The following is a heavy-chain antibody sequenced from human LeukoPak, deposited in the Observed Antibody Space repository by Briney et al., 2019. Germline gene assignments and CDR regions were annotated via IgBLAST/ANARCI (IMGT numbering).Heavy chain of an antibody. J-gene: IGHJ6*03. CDR2: ISSSSSYI. CDR3: AREGKLGNYYYYYMDV. D-gene: IGHD7-27*01. V-gene: IGHV3-21*01. CDR1: GFTFSGYS. Sequence: PGGSLRLSCAASGFTFSGYSMNWVRQAPGKGLEWVSSISSSSSYIYYADSVKGRFTISRDNAKNSLYPQMNSLRAEDTAVYHCAREGKLGNYYYYYMDVWGKGTTVTVSS.